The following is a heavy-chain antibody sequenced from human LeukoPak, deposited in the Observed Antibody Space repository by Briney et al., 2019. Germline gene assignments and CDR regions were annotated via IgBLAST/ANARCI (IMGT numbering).Heavy chain of an antibody. Sequence: PGGSLRLSCAASGFTFNSYAMSWVRQAPGKGLEWVSAISGSGGSTYYADSVKGRFTISRDNSKNTLYLQMNSLRAEDTAVYYCAKHGYHSSSWTFDYWGQGTLVTVSS. CDR3: AKHGYHSSSWTFDY. CDR1: GFTFNSYA. D-gene: IGHD6-13*01. V-gene: IGHV3-23*01. J-gene: IGHJ4*02. CDR2: ISGSGGST.